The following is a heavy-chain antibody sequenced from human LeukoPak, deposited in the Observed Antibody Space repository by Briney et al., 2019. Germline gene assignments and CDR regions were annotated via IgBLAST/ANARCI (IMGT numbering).Heavy chain of an antibody. CDR2: INAGNGNI. Sequence: ASVKVSCKASGGTFSSYAIHRVRQAPGQRLEWMGWINAGNGNIKYSQKFQGRVTITRDTSATTAYMELSSLRSEDTAVYYCARGAPIRVAGAATFDPWGQGTLVTVSS. D-gene: IGHD6-19*01. J-gene: IGHJ5*02. CDR3: ARGAPIRVAGAATFDP. V-gene: IGHV1-3*01. CDR1: GGTFSSYA.